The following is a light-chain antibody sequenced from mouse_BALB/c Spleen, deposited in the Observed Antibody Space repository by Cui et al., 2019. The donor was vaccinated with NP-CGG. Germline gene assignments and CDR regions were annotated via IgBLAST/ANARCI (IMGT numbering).Light chain of an antibody. CDR3: ALWYSNHWV. CDR1: TGAVTTSNY. V-gene: IGLV1*01. CDR2: GTN. Sequence: QAVVTQASALTTSPGETVKLTCRSSTGAVTTSNYANWVQEKPDHLFTGLIGGTNNRAPVVPARFSGSLIGDKAALTITGAQTEDEAIYFCALWYSNHWVFGGGTKLTVL. J-gene: IGLJ1*01.